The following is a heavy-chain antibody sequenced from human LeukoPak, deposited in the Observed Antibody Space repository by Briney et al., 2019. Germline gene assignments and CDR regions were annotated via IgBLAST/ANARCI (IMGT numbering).Heavy chain of an antibody. CDR1: GGSFSGYY. V-gene: IGHV4-34*01. D-gene: IGHD1-26*01. Sequence: PSETLSLTCAVYGGSFSGYYWGWIRQPPGKGLEWIGEIDHSGSTNYNPSLKSRVTISVDTSKNHFSLKLNSVTAADTAVYYCATDGNFDLWGRGTLVTVSS. CDR3: ATDGNFDL. J-gene: IGHJ2*01. CDR2: IDHSGST.